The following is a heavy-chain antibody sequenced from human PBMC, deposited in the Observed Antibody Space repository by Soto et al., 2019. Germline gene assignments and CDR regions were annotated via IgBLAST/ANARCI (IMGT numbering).Heavy chain of an antibody. J-gene: IGHJ5*02. D-gene: IGHD2-2*03. CDR1: GFTFSSYT. V-gene: IGHV3-23*01. CDR3: AKNGSP. Sequence: EVQLLESGGGLVQPGGSLRLSCAASGFTFSSYTMNWVRQAPGKGLEWVSTISGSGGRTYYADSVKGRFTISRDDSKNTLYLQVNSLRVEDTAVYYCAKNGSPWGQGTLVTVSS. CDR2: ISGSGGRT.